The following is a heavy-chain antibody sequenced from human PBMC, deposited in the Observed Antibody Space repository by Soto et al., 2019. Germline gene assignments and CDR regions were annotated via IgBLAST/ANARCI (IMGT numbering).Heavy chain of an antibody. J-gene: IGHJ3*02. Sequence: GVLRLSCAASGFTFSSYAMSWVRQAPGKGLEWVSAISGSGGSTYYADSVKGRFTISRDNSKNTLYLQMNSLRAEDTAVYYCAKGFLLALDAFDIWGQGTMVTVSS. D-gene: IGHD3-3*02. CDR3: AKGFLLALDAFDI. CDR1: GFTFSSYA. V-gene: IGHV3-23*01. CDR2: ISGSGGST.